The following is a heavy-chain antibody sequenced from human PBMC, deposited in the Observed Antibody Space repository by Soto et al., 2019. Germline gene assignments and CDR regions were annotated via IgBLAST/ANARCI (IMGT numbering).Heavy chain of an antibody. CDR2: IIPIFGTA. CDR3: ARDDQARGYSYGSY. Sequence: VASVKVSCKASGGTFSSYAISWVRQAPGQGLEWMGGIIPIFGTANYAQKFQGRVTITADESTSTAYMELSSLRSEDTAVYYCARDDQARGYSYGSYWGQGTLVTVSS. CDR1: GGTFSSYA. J-gene: IGHJ4*02. V-gene: IGHV1-69*13. D-gene: IGHD5-18*01.